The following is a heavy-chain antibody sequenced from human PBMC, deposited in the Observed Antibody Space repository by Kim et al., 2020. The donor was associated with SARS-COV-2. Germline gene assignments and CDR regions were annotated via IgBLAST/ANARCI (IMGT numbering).Heavy chain of an antibody. CDR3: ARYQRWLQLFFDY. D-gene: IGHD5-18*01. CDR2: IYYSGST. CDR1: GGSISSSSYY. Sequence: SETLSLTCTVSGGSISSSSYYWGWIRQPPGKGLEWIGSIYYSGSTYYNPSLKSRVTISVDTSKNQFSLKLSSVTAADTAVYYCARYQRWLQLFFDYWGQGALVTVSS. J-gene: IGHJ4*02. V-gene: IGHV4-39*01.